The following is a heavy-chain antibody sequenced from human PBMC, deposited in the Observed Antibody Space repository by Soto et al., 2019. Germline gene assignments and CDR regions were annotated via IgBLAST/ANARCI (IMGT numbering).Heavy chain of an antibody. CDR3: ARGGGSFSSGWYFDD. Sequence: QVQLQESGPGLVKPSETMSLTCTVSGVSIRNDYWNWVRQSPGKGLEWIGFIYYSGTTKYNPSLRVVVTLSADTSTTQVSLKLTPVTATDTAVYYCARGGGSFSSGWYFDDWGQGTLVTVSS. V-gene: IGHV4-59*08. CDR2: IYYSGTT. CDR1: GVSIRNDY. J-gene: IGHJ4*02. D-gene: IGHD6-19*01.